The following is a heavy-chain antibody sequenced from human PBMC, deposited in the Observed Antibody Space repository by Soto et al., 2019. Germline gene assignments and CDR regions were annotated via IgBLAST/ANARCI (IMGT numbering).Heavy chain of an antibody. CDR1: GFTFSSYG. D-gene: IGHD3-22*01. J-gene: IGHJ3*02. CDR2: ISYDGSNK. Sequence: QVQLVESGGGVVQPGRSLRLSCAASGFTFSSYGMHWVRQAPGKGLEWVAVISYDGSNKYYADSVKGRFTISRDNSKNTLSLQMNSLRAEDTAVYYCANFGNYYDTILFGAFDIWGQGTMVTVSS. CDR3: ANFGNYYDTILFGAFDI. V-gene: IGHV3-30*18.